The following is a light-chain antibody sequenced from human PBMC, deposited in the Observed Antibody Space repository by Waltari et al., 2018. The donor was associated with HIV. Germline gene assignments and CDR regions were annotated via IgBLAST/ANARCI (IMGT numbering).Light chain of an antibody. CDR3: QVWDHTSVV. Sequence: SYDLTQPLSVSVALGQTARIPCGGRDIGTRDVHWYQQKPGQAPSLLIFNDKNRPSGSPERFAGCKSGNTATLTISEAQGGDEAAYFCQVWDHTSVVFGGGTNLTVL. J-gene: IGLJ3*02. CDR2: NDK. CDR1: DIGTRD. V-gene: IGLV3-9*01.